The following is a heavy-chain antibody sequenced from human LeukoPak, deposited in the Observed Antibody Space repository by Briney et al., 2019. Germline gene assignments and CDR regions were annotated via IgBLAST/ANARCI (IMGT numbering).Heavy chain of an antibody. CDR3: ARDSSGWHY. D-gene: IGHD6-19*01. V-gene: IGHV3-30-3*01. CDR1: GFTFSSYA. Sequence: GGSLRLSCAASGFTFSSYAMHWVRQAPGKGLEWVAVISYDGSNKYYADSVKSRFTISRDNSKNTLYLQMNSLRTEDTAVYYCARDSSGWHYWGQGTLVTVSS. J-gene: IGHJ4*02. CDR2: ISYDGSNK.